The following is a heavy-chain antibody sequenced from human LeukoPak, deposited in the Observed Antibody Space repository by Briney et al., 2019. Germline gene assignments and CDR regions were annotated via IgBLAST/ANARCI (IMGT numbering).Heavy chain of an antibody. V-gene: IGHV4-59*08. CDR2: IYYSGST. CDR3: ARHTPSNYDYVWGSYRNDAFDI. Sequence: SETLFLTCTVSGGSISSYYWSWIRQPPGKGLEWIGYIYYSGSTNYNPSLKSRVTISVDTSKNQFSLKLSSVTAADTAVYYCARHTPSNYDYVWGSYRNDAFDIWGQGIMVTVSS. CDR1: GGSISSYY. J-gene: IGHJ3*02. D-gene: IGHD3-16*02.